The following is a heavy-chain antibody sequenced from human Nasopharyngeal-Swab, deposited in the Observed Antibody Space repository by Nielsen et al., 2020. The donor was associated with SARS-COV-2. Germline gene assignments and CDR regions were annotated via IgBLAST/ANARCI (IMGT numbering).Heavy chain of an antibody. V-gene: IGHV1-18*01. Sequence: ASVKVSCKASGYTFTSYGISWVRQAPGQGLEWMGWISAYNGNTNYAQKLQGRVTMTTDTFTSTAYMELRSLRSDDTAVYYCARARGVRGVFSGRYYYYSMDVWGKGTTVTVSS. CDR2: ISAYNGNT. CDR1: GYTFTSYG. J-gene: IGHJ6*03. D-gene: IGHD3-10*01. CDR3: ARARGVRGVFSGRYYYYSMDV.